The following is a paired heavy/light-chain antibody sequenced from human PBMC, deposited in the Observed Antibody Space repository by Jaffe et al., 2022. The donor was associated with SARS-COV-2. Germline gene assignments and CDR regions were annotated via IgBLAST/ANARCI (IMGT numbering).Light chain of an antibody. J-gene: IGKJ1*01. CDR2: WAS. CDR1: QSVLYSSNNKNY. V-gene: IGKV4-1*01. CDR3: QQYYSTPRRA. Sequence: DIVMTQSPDSLAVSLGERATINCKSSQSVLYSSNNKNYLAWYQQKPGQPPKLLIYWASTRESGVPDRFSGSGSGTDFTLTISSLQAEDVAVYYCQQYYSTPRRAFGQGTKVEIK.
Heavy chain of an antibody. CDR3: VNDKIVVVNGGSPRDY. CDR2: IYYSGST. CDR1: GGSISSSSYY. D-gene: IGHD3-22*01. J-gene: IGHJ4*02. Sequence: QLQLQESGPGLVKPSETLSLTCTVSGGSISSSSYYWGWIRQPPGKGLEWIGSIYYSGSTYYNPSLKSRVTISVDTSKNQFSLKLSSVTAADTAVYYCVNDKIVVVNGGSPRDYWGQGTLVTVSS. V-gene: IGHV4-39*01.